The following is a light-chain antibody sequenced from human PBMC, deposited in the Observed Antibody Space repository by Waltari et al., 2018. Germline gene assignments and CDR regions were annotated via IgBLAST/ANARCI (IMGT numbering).Light chain of an antibody. CDR3: QSWDTSTTNVV. CDR1: QLGNKY. CDR2: QDN. V-gene: IGLV3-1*01. Sequence: SYEVTQPPSVSVSPGQTASITCSGDQLGNKYTCWYQQKPGQYPVLVIYQDNKRPSGIRERFSGSNAGDTATLNISGTQAMDEADYYCQSWDTSTTNVVFGGGTKLTVL. J-gene: IGLJ2*01.